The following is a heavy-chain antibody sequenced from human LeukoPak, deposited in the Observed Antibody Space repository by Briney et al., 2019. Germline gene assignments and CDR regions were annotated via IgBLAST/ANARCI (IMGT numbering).Heavy chain of an antibody. Sequence: GASVKVSRKASGYTFTSYGISWVRQAPGHGLEWMGWIRVYNGNTNYAQKLQRRGTMTTDTYTSTAYMELRSLRSDDTAVYYCARDGSFGLGPIDFWGQGTLVTVSS. J-gene: IGHJ4*02. V-gene: IGHV1-18*01. CDR2: IRVYNGNT. CDR1: GYTFTSYG. CDR3: ARDGSFGLGPIDF. D-gene: IGHD3-16*01.